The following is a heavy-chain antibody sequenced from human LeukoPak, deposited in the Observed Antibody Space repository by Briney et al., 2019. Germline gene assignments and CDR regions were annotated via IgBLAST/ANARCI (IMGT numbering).Heavy chain of an antibody. J-gene: IGHJ4*02. CDR1: GFTFDDYA. V-gene: IGHV3-9*01. Sequence: GRSLRLSCAASGFTFDDYAMHWVRQAPGKGLEWVSGISWDSGSIVYADSVKGRFTISRDNAKHSLYLQMNSLISQDAVLDYCARGGRELVPFAYWGQGTLVTVS. CDR2: ISWDSGSI. CDR3: ARGGRELVPFAY. D-gene: IGHD3-10*01.